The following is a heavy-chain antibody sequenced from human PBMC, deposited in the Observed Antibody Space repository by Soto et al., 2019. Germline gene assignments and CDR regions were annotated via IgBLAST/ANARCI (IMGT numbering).Heavy chain of an antibody. Sequence: EVQVLESGGALVQPGGSLRLSFAASGFTFRKHAMTWVRQAPGQRLEYVSSITASGSATFYAASVRGRFAISRDNAKNTLYLQMSSLRAEDTSLYFCAKDVADRGLDSWGQGTLVTVSS. V-gene: IGHV3-23*01. J-gene: IGHJ4*02. CDR2: ITASGSAT. CDR3: AKDVADRGLDS. CDR1: GFTFRKHA.